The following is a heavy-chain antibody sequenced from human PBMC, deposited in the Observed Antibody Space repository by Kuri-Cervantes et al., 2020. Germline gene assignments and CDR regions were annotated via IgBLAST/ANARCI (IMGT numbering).Heavy chain of an antibody. Sequence: SETLSLTCAVYGGSFSGYYWSWIRQPPGKGLEWIGEINHSGSTHYNPSLKTRVTISVDMSKNQFSLQLSSVTAADTAVYYCARGGGSSWPTFEFWGQGTLVTVSS. CDR3: ARGGGSSWPTFEF. CDR2: INHSGST. D-gene: IGHD6-13*01. J-gene: IGHJ4*02. CDR1: GGSFSGYY. V-gene: IGHV4-34*01.